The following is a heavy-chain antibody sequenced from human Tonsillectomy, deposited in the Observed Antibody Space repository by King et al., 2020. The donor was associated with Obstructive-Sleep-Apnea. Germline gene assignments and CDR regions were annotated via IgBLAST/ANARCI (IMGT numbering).Heavy chain of an antibody. J-gene: IGHJ4*02. CDR2: IKSEADGGTT. CDR1: GFTFSYAW. Sequence: VQLVESGGGLVKPGGSLRLSCVASGFTFSYAWMTWVRQAPGKGLDWVGRIKSEADGGTTDYAAPVKGRFTISRDDSKNTLYLQMNSLKIEDTALYYCNPQPGDYWGQGTLVTVSS. D-gene: IGHD1-14*01. V-gene: IGHV3-15*01. CDR3: NPQPGDY.